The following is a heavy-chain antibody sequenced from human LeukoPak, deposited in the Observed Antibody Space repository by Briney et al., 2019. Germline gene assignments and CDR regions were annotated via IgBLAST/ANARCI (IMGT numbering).Heavy chain of an antibody. Sequence: SETLSLTCTVSGGSISRYYWSWIRQPPGKGLEWIGYICHSGSTNYNPSLKSRVTMSVDTSKNQFSLKLSSVTAADTAVYYCARRYGDLAWYFDLWGRGTLVTVSS. D-gene: IGHD4-17*01. CDR3: ARRYGDLAWYFDL. CDR2: ICHSGST. J-gene: IGHJ2*01. V-gene: IGHV4-59*08. CDR1: GGSISRYY.